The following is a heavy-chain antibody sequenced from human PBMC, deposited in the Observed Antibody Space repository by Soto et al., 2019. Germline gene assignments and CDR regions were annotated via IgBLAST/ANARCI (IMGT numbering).Heavy chain of an antibody. D-gene: IGHD3-22*01. CDR2: IYFNGST. CDR3: ASLYYYDSSGYIFDY. V-gene: IGHV4-39*07. J-gene: IGHJ4*02. CDR1: GGSISSSSNY. Sequence: SETLSLTCAVSGGSISSSSNYWGWIRQPPGQGLEWIGSIYFNGSTYYNPSLKSRVTISVDRSKNQFSLKLSSVTAADTAVYYCASLYYYDSSGYIFDYWGQGTLVTVSS.